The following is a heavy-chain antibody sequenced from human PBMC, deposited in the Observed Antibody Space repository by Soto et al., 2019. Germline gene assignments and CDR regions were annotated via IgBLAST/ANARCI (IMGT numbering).Heavy chain of an antibody. Sequence: QITLKESGPTLVKPTQTLTLTCTFSGFSLSTSGVGVGWIRQPPGKALEWLALIYWDDDKRYSPSLKSRLTITKDTSKNHVVLTMTNMEPVDTATYYCAHRRLGPWFDPWGQGTLVTVSS. J-gene: IGHJ5*02. CDR2: IYWDDDK. V-gene: IGHV2-5*02. CDR3: AHRRLGPWFDP. CDR1: GFSLSTSGVG. D-gene: IGHD3-16*01.